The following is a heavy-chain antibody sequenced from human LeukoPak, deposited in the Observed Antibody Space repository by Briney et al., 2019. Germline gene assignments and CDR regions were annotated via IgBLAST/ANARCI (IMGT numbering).Heavy chain of an antibody. CDR1: GGSFSGYY. CDR3: ARGDHYDFWSGYAFDI. CDR2: INHSGST. Sequence: SETLSLTCAVYGGSFSGYYWSWIRQPPGKGLEWMGEINHSGSTNYNPSLKSRVTISVDTSKNQFSLKLSSVTAADTAVYYCARGDHYDFWSGYAFDIWGQGTMVTVSS. D-gene: IGHD3-3*01. J-gene: IGHJ3*02. V-gene: IGHV4-34*01.